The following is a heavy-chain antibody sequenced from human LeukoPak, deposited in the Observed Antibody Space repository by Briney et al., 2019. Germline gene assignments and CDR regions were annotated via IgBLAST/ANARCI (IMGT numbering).Heavy chain of an antibody. J-gene: IGHJ5*02. V-gene: IGHV1-18*01. CDR3: ARSFGGDFWSGYTDHWFDP. D-gene: IGHD3-3*01. CDR2: ISAYNDNT. Sequence: ASVKVSCKASGYTFTSYAMHWVRQAPGQRLEWMGWISAYNDNTNYAQKLQGRVPMTTDTSTSTAYMDLRSLRADDTAVYYCARSFGGDFWSGYTDHWFDPWGQGTLVTVSS. CDR1: GYTFTSYA.